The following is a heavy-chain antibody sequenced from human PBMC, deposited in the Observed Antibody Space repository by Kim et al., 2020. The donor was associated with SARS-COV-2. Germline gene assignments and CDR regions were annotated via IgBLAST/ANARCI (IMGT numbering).Heavy chain of an antibody. V-gene: IGHV3-11*01. J-gene: IGHJ3*02. D-gene: IGHD2-15*01. CDR3: ARYIAEYDAFDM. Sequence: YYGDSVKGRFTSSRDNDKISLYLQMNSLRAEDTAVYYGARYIAEYDAFDMWGQGTMVTVSA.